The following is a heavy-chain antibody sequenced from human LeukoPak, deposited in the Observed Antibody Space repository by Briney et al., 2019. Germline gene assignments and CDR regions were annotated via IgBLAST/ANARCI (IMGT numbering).Heavy chain of an antibody. CDR3: ARGDQSFDY. V-gene: IGHV6-1*01. D-gene: IGHD5-24*01. Sequence: SQTLSLTCALSGDSLSSKSAWDWSRQSPSRGVEGLGRTYYRCKWNNNYAVSVKSLITINRDTYKNQFSVQLYSVTAEDTCVLYCARGDQSFDYWGQGTLVTVSS. J-gene: IGHJ4*02. CDR1: GDSLSSKSA. CDR2: TYYRCKWNN.